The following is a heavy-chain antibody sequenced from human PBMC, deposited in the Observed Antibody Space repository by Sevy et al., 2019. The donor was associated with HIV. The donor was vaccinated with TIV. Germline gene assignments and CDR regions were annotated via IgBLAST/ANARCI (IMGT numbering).Heavy chain of an antibody. CDR3: ARVVAYCSGGSCFPGYYYGMDV. CDR1: GFTFSSYN. D-gene: IGHD2-15*01. CDR2: ISSSSNYI. Sequence: GGSLRLSCAASGFTFSSYNMNWVRQAPGKGLEWVSSISSSSNYIYYADSMKGRFTISRDNAKNSVYLQMNSLRAEDTAVYYCARVVAYCSGGSCFPGYYYGMDVWGQGTTVTVSS. V-gene: IGHV3-21*01. J-gene: IGHJ6*02.